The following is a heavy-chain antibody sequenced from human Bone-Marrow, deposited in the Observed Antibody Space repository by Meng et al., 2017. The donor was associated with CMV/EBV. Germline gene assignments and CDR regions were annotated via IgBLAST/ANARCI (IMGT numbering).Heavy chain of an antibody. J-gene: IGHJ5*02. CDR2: IYSGGGT. CDR1: GFTFSDYY. V-gene: IGHV3-53*01. D-gene: IGHD3-16*01. Sequence: SCKASGFTFSDYYMSWVRQAPGKGLEWVSVIYSGGGTYYADSVKGRFTISRDNSKNTMYLQMNSLRGEDTAVYYCARAFGGAGWLDPWGQGTLVTVSS. CDR3: ARAFGGAGWLDP.